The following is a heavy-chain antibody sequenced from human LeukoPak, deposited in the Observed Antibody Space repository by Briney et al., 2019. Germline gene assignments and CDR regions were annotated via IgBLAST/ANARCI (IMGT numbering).Heavy chain of an antibody. D-gene: IGHD6-6*01. J-gene: IGHJ6*02. CDR3: ARAIAARQFYYGMDV. CDR1: GGSISSYY. CDR2: IYYSGST. V-gene: IGHV4-59*08. Sequence: SETLSLTCTVSGGSISSYYWSWIRQPPGKGLEWIGYIYYSGSTNYTPSLKSRVTISVDTSKNQFSLKLSSVTAADTAVYYCARAIAARQFYYGMDVWGQGTTVTVSS.